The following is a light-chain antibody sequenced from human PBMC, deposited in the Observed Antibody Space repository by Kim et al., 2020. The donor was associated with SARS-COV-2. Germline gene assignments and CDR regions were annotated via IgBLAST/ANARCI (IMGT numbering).Light chain of an antibody. V-gene: IGLV3-9*01. CDR2: RDS. Sequence: SGARGKTARITCGGNNSGSKNVHWYQQKPGQAPVLVIYRDSNRPSGIPERFSGSNSGNTATLTISRAQAGDEADYYCQVWDSSTYVFGTGTKVTVL. J-gene: IGLJ1*01. CDR3: QVWDSSTYV. CDR1: NSGSKN.